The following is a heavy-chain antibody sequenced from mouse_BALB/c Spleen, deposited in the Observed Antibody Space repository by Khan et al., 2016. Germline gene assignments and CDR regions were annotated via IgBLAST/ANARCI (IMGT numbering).Heavy chain of an antibody. CDR2: ISDGGSYT. CDR3: AREGVRRGFAY. D-gene: IGHD2-14*01. V-gene: IGHV5-4*02. CDR1: GFTFSDYY. J-gene: IGHJ3*01. Sequence: EVELVESGGGLVKPGGSLKLSCAASGFTFSDYYMYWVRQTPEKRLEWVATISDGGSYTYYPDSVKGQFTISRDNAKNNLYLQMSSLKSEDTAMYYCAREGVRRGFAYWGQGTLVTVSA.